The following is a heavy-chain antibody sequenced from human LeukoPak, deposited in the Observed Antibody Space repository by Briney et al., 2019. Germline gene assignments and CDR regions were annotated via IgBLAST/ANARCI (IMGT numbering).Heavy chain of an antibody. CDR2: IQEDGSET. CDR1: GFIFNNYW. CDR3: ATYSGTYRDN. J-gene: IGHJ4*02. V-gene: IGHV3-7*01. Sequence: GGSLRLPCAASGFIFNNYWMSGVRQAPGKGREWVANIQEDGSETFYLDSMEARFHITRHNAKPSLYLPVNSLRADDRAVYYCATYSGTYRDNWGQRTLVTVSS. D-gene: IGHD1-26*01.